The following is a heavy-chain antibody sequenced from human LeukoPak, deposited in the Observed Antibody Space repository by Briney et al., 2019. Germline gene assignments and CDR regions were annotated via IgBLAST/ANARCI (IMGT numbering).Heavy chain of an antibody. CDR2: INPSSGGT. CDR1: GYTFTGYY. Sequence: GASVKVSCKASGYTFTGYYMHWVRQAPGQGLEWMGWINPSSGGTNYAQKFQGRVTMTRGTSISTAYMELSRLRSDDTAVYYCTIPIKGKWLQFFAFVIWGKGTMVTVFS. D-gene: IGHD5-24*01. CDR3: TIPIKGKWLQFFAFVI. V-gene: IGHV1-2*02. J-gene: IGHJ3*02.